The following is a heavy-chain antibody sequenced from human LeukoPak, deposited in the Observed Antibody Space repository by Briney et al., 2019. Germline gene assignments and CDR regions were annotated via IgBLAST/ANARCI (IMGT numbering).Heavy chain of an antibody. CDR2: IYYSGST. J-gene: IGHJ4*02. D-gene: IGHD1-1*01. V-gene: IGHV4-31*03. CDR3: ARVRQRMAYFDY. CDR1: GGSISSGGYY. Sequence: SETLSLTCTVSGGSISSGGYYWSWIRQHPGKGLEWIGYIYYSGSTYYNPSLKSRVTISVDTSKNQFSLKLSSVTAADTAAYYCARVRQRMAYFDYWGQGTLVTVSS.